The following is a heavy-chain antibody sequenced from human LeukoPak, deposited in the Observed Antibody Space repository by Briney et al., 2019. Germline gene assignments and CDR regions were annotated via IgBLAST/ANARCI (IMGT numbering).Heavy chain of an antibody. CDR1: GFTFGDYA. CDR3: TRDLFRVNNWFDP. Sequence: TLRLSCTASGFTFGDYAMSWFRQAPGQGLEWVGFIRSKAYGGTTEYAASVKGRFTISRDDSKSIAYLQMNSLKTEDTAVYYCTRDLFRVNNWFDPWGQGTLVTVSS. D-gene: IGHD3-10*01. V-gene: IGHV3-49*03. J-gene: IGHJ5*02. CDR2: IRSKAYGGTT.